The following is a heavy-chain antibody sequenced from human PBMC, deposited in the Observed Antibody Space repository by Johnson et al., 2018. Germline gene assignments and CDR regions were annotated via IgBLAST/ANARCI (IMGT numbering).Heavy chain of an antibody. J-gene: IGHJ6*03. CDR1: GGTFSSYT. CDR2: IIPILGIA. V-gene: IGHV1-69*02. Sequence: QVQLVQSGAEVKKPGSSVKFSCKASGGTFSSYTISWVRQAPGQGLEWMGRIIPILGIAKYAQKFQGRVTITADKATSTAYMGLRSLRSEDTAVYYCARTVKAGVVVGPDAMPMGVWGKGTTVTVSS. CDR3: ARTVKAGVVVGPDAMPMGV. D-gene: IGHD2-2*01.